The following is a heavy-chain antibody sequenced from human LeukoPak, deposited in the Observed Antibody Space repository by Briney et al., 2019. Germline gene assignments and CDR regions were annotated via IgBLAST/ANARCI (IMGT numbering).Heavy chain of an antibody. Sequence: ASVTVSFKASGYTVASYSISWVRQAPGHGLEWMGWISAYNGNTNYAQKLKGRVTMTTDTSTNTAYMELRSLRSDDTAVYYCARGDCSGGSCFLPEYLRHWGQGTLVTVSS. D-gene: IGHD2-15*01. CDR3: ARGDCSGGSCFLPEYLRH. CDR2: ISAYNGNT. CDR1: GYTVASYS. V-gene: IGHV1-18*01. J-gene: IGHJ1*01.